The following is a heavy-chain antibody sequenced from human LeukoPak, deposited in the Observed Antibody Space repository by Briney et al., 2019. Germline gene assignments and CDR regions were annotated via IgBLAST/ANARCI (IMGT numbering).Heavy chain of an antibody. D-gene: IGHD5-18*01. CDR3: AGRVTGYSSGYVY. Sequence: KSGGSLRLSCAASGFTFSSYAMSWVRQAPGKGLDWVSVISGSAGKIRYAGSVKGRFTISRDNSENTVYLQMNNLRAEDTAVYYCAGRVTGYSSGYVYWGQGTLVTVSS. V-gene: IGHV3-23*01. CDR1: GFTFSSYA. J-gene: IGHJ4*02. CDR2: ISGSAGKI.